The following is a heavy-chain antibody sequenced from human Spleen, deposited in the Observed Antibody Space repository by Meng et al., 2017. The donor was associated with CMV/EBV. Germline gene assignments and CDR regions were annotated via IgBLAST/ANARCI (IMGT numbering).Heavy chain of an antibody. D-gene: IGHD6-19*01. Sequence: GGSLRLSCAASGFTFSDYYMTWIRQAPGKGLEWISYISGGGTSIYYADSVQGRFTISRDNAKSSLFLEMSRLRSDDTAVYYCAKGGRIAVDPSDYWGQGTLVTVSS. CDR1: GFTFSDYY. CDR3: AKGGRIAVDPSDY. CDR2: ISGGGTSI. J-gene: IGHJ4*02. V-gene: IGHV3-11*01.